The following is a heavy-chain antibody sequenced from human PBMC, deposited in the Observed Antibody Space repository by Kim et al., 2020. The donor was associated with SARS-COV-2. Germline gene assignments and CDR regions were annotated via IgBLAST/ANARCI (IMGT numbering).Heavy chain of an antibody. CDR1: GFTFNTYG. V-gene: IGHV3-30*18. Sequence: GGSLILSCAASGFTFNTYGMHWVRQAPGKGLEWVAVISYDGSNKYYADSVKGRFTISRDNSKNTLYLQMNSLRIDDTAVYYCAKSFSGDYFGYDYWGQGTLVTVSS. CDR3: AKSFSGDYFGYDY. J-gene: IGHJ4*02. CDR2: ISYDGSNK. D-gene: IGHD1-26*01.